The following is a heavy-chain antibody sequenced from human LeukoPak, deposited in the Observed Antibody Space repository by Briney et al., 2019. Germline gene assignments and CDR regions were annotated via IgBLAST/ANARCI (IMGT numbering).Heavy chain of an antibody. CDR1: GGSISNYY. CDR2: IYYSGST. D-gene: IGHD1-26*01. CDR3: ARSPIVGATLIDY. Sequence: PSETLSLTCTVSGGSISNYYWSWIRQPPGKGLEWIGYIYYSGSTNYNPSLKSRVTTSVDTSKNQFSLKLSSVTAADTAVYYCARSPIVGATLIDYWGQGTLVTVSS. J-gene: IGHJ4*02. V-gene: IGHV4-59*01.